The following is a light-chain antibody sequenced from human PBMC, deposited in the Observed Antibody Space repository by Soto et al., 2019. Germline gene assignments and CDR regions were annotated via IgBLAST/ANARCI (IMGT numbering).Light chain of an antibody. CDR1: QSVVYSSNNKNY. CDR3: QQYYSIPHT. J-gene: IGKJ2*01. Sequence: DIVMTKSPAALAVSLGETATINCKSSQSVVYSSNNKNYLTWYQQKPGQPPRLLISWASTRESGVPDRFSGRGAGTDFTLTISSVKAEDVAVYYCQQYYSIPHTFGQGTKVEIK. CDR2: WAS. V-gene: IGKV4-1*01.